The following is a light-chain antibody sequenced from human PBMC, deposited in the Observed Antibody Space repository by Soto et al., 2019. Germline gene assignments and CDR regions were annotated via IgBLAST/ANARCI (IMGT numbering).Light chain of an antibody. CDR3: QQDARTTPT. J-gene: IGKJ1*01. V-gene: IGKV3-20*01. CDR2: GAS. Sequence: EIVLTQSPGTLSLSPGDRATLSCRASQSVNSNYLAWYQRKPGQAPRLLIYGASNRATDIPYRFSASGSGTVFALTITGLVAEDFAVYYRQQDARTTPTFGQGTKVEVK. CDR1: QSVNSNY.